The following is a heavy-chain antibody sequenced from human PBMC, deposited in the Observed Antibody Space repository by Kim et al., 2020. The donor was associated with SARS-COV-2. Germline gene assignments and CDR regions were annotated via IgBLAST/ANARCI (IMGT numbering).Heavy chain of an antibody. CDR1: GFTFRSHA. D-gene: IGHD3-3*01. J-gene: IGHJ6*01. CDR2: IAFDGSYK. CDR3: AKGPHYDLMSGFFDWDV. V-gene: IGHV3-30*04. Sequence: GGSLRLSCAASGFTFRSHAMNWVRQAPGKGLEWVAIIAFDGSYKYFADSVESRFTISRDNSRNTLYLHMNSLRADDTAVYYCAKGPHYDLMSGFFDWDVWGQGTTVIVPS.